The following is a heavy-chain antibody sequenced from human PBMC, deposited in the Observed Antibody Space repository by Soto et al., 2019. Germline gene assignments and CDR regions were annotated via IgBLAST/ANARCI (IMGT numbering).Heavy chain of an antibody. CDR3: ARDLGCSGGSCYSDAFDT. CDR1: GFTFSSYG. Sequence: PGGSLRLSCAASGFTFSSYGMHWVRQAPGKGLEWVAVIWYDGSNKYYADSVKGRFTISRDNSKNTLYLQMNSLRAEDTAVYYCARDLGCSGGSCYSDAFDTWGQGTMVTVSS. J-gene: IGHJ3*02. CDR2: IWYDGSNK. D-gene: IGHD2-15*01. V-gene: IGHV3-33*01.